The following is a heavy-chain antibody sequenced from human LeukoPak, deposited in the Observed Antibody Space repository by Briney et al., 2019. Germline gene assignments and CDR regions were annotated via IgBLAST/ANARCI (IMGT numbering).Heavy chain of an antibody. CDR3: ARGRYYDSSGYQIGRYNWFDP. Sequence: PSETLSLTCAVYGGSFSGYYWSWIRQPPGKGLEWIGEINHSGSTNYNPSLKSRVTISVDTSKNQFSLKLSSVTAADTAVYYCARGRYYDSSGYQIGRYNWFDPWGQGTLVTVSS. CDR2: INHSGST. V-gene: IGHV4-34*01. CDR1: GGSFSGYY. D-gene: IGHD3-22*01. J-gene: IGHJ5*02.